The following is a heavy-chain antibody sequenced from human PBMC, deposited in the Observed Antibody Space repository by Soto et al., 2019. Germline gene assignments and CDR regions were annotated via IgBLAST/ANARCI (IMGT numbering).Heavy chain of an antibody. V-gene: IGHV4-30-4*01. J-gene: IGHJ4*02. D-gene: IGHD3-16*01. CDR2: IYYSGNT. CDR1: GGSTSSDNY. Sequence: QVQLQESGPGLVKPSQTLSLTCTVSGGSTSSDNYWSWIRQPPGKGLEWIGHIYYSGNTDYNPSLKGRLAISIDTSKNQFSLKLSCVTAADTAVYFCAREGGESSDGLYYFDSWGQGSLVTVSS. CDR3: AREGGESSDGLYYFDS.